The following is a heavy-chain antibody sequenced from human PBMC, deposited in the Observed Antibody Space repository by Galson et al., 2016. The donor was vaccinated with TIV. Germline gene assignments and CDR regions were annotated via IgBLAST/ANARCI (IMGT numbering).Heavy chain of an antibody. CDR1: GDTFNSYA. CDR2: INPNTGGT. Sequence: SVKVSCKASGDTFNSYAINWVRQAPGQGLVWMGWINPNTGGTNYAQKFQGRVSMTRDKSISTAYMELTRLKSDDTALYYCARDGSYGLDVWGQGTTVTVSS. V-gene: IGHV1-2*02. J-gene: IGHJ6*02. CDR3: ARDGSYGLDV.